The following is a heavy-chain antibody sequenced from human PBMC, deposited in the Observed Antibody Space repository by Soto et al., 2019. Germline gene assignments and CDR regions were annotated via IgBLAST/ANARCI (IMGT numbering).Heavy chain of an antibody. Sequence: EVQVVESGGGLAQPGGSLRLSCAASGFTFNNYWMSWVRQAPGKGLEWVANIKQDGGEKYYVDSVKGRFTISRDNAKDSLYLQWNSRRADDTAVYYCARVGYYGSGNYGNYFDYWGQGTLVTVSS. CDR1: GFTFNNYW. J-gene: IGHJ4*02. CDR2: IKQDGGEK. CDR3: ARVGYYGSGNYGNYFDY. D-gene: IGHD3-10*01. V-gene: IGHV3-7*03.